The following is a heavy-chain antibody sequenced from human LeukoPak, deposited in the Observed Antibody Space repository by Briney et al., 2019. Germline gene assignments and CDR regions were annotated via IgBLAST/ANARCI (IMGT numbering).Heavy chain of an antibody. CDR3: AREPPGAARPLDY. J-gene: IGHJ4*02. Sequence: GGSLRLSCAASGFTFSSYWMSWVRQAPGKGLEWVANIKQDGSEKYYVDSVKGRFTISRDNAKNSLYLQMNSLRAEDTAVYYCAREPPGAARPLDYWGQGTLVTVSS. CDR1: GFTFSSYW. V-gene: IGHV3-7*01. D-gene: IGHD6-6*01. CDR2: IKQDGSEK.